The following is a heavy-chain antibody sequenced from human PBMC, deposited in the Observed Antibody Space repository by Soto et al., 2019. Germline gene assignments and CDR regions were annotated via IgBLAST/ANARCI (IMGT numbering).Heavy chain of an antibody. D-gene: IGHD2-8*01. CDR2: IIPIFGTA. V-gene: IGHV1-69*13. CDR3: ARGYCTKWGGPPSTECNWFDP. J-gene: IGHJ5*02. Sequence: SVKVSCKASGGTFSSYAISWVRQAPGQGLEWMGGIIPIFGTANYAQKFQGRVTITADESTSTAYMELSSLRSEDTAVYYCARGYCTKWGGPPSTECNWFDPWGQGTLVTVSS. CDR1: GGTFSSYA.